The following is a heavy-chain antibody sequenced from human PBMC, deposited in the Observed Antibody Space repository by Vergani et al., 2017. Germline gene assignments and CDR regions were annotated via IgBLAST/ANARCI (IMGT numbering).Heavy chain of an antibody. CDR1: GFTFSSYA. J-gene: IGHJ4*02. D-gene: IGHD3-16*01. V-gene: IGHV3-30-3*01. CDR2: ISYDGSNK. CDR3: ARDTYLSEHMITFGRPSDY. Sequence: QVQLVESGGGVVQPGRSLRLSCAASGFTFSSYAMHWVRQAPGKGLEWVAVISYDGSNKYYADSVKGRFTISRDNSKNTLYLQMNSLRAEDTAVYYCARDTYLSEHMITFGRPSDYWGQGTLVTVSS.